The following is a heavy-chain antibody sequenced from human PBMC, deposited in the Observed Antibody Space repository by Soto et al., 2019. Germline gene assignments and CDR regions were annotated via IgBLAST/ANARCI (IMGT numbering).Heavy chain of an antibody. CDR1: GFTFSDYY. CDR2: ISSSGSSI. D-gene: IGHD4-17*01. J-gene: IGHJ5*02. Sequence: LRLSCAASGFTFSDYYMSWIRQAPGKGLEWVSYISSSGSSIYYADSVKGRFTISRDNAKNSLYLQMNSLRAEDTAVYYCARDLRWYYNWFDPWGQGTLVTVSS. V-gene: IGHV3-11*01. CDR3: ARDLRWYYNWFDP.